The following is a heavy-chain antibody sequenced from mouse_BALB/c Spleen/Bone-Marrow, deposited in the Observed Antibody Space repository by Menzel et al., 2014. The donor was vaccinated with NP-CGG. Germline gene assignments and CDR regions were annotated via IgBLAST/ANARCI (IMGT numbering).Heavy chain of an antibody. Sequence: VQLQQSGAELVKPGASVKWSCTASGFNIKDTYMHWAKQRPEQGLEWIGRIDPANGNTKYDPEFQGEATITADTSSNTTYLQLSSLTSEDTAVYYCAREGPEDCYWGQGTTLTVSS. CDR3: AREGPEDCY. CDR2: IDPANGNT. J-gene: IGHJ2*01. V-gene: IGHV14-3*02. CDR1: GFNIKDTY.